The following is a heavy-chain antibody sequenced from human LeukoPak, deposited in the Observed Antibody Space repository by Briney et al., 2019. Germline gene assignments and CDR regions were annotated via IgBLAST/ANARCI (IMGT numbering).Heavy chain of an antibody. CDR3: ARDTTVTTSYYYYYGMDV. CDR2: INSDGSST. D-gene: IGHD4-17*01. CDR1: GFTFSSYR. V-gene: IGHV3-74*01. Sequence: GGSLRLSCAASGFTFSSYRMHWVRQAPGKGLVWVSRINSDGSSTSYADSVKGRFTISRDNAKNTLYLQMNSLRAEDTAVYYCARDTTVTTSYYYYYGMDVWGQGTTVTVSS. J-gene: IGHJ6*02.